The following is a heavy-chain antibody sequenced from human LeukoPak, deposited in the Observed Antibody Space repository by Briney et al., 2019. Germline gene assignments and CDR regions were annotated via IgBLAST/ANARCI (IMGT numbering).Heavy chain of an antibody. D-gene: IGHD3-10*01. V-gene: IGHV1-2*02. J-gene: IGHJ4*02. Sequence: ASVKVSCKASGYTFTGYYMHWVRQAPGQGLEWMGGINPNSGGTNFAQKFQGRVTMTRDTSISTAYMELSRLRSDDTAVYYCARFHYYGSGSLDYWGQGTLVTVSS. CDR3: ARFHYYGSGSLDY. CDR2: INPNSGGT. CDR1: GYTFTGYY.